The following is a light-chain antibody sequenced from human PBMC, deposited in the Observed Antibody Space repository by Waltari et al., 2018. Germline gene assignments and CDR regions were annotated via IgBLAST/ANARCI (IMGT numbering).Light chain of an antibody. CDR1: QSILQNIGYSY. J-gene: IGKJ1*01. V-gene: IGKV2-28*01. Sequence: DIVMTQSPLSLPVTPGEPASISCRSSQSILQNIGYSYLDWYLQKPGQSPQLLIYLGSNRASGVPDRFSGSASGTDFTLKISRVEAEDVGVYYCMQTLQSLWTFGQGTKVELK. CDR2: LGS. CDR3: MQTLQSLWT.